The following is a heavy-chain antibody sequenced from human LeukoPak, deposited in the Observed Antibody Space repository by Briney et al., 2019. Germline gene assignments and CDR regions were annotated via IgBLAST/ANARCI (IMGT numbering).Heavy chain of an antibody. CDR1: GYTFTDYY. Sequence: ASVKVSCKSSGYTFTDYYMHWVRQAPGQGLEWIGWIDPNSGGTNYAQKFQGRVTMTRATSITTAYMDLTSLRSDDTAVYYCASRSGAYYYGMDVWGQGTTVTVSS. D-gene: IGHD7-27*01. CDR3: ASRSGAYYYGMDV. V-gene: IGHV1-2*02. CDR2: IDPNSGGT. J-gene: IGHJ6*02.